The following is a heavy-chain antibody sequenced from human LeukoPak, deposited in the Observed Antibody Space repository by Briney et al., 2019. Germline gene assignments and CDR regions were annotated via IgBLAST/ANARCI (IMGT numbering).Heavy chain of an antibody. CDR1: GFTFSSYA. D-gene: IGHD2-21*02. CDR3: ARPWFGGNSYLGVDY. J-gene: IGHJ4*02. V-gene: IGHV3-30-3*01. CDR2: ISYDGGNK. Sequence: PGGSLRLPCAASGFTFSSYAMHWVRQAPGKGLEWVAVISYDGGNKYYADSVKGRFTISRDNSKNTLYLQMNSLRAEDTAVYYCARPWFGGNSYLGVDYWGQGTLVTVSS.